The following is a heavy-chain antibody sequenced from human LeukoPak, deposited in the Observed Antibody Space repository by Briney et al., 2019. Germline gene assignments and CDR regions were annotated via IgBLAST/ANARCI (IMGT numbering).Heavy chain of an antibody. CDR3: ARHGSGGSGSFRYYDY. CDR1: GGSMNSYY. CDR2: IFYSGST. Sequence: SETLSLTCTVSGGSMNSYYWSWIRQPPGKGLEWIEYIFYSGSTSYNPSLKSRVTISVDTSKNQFSLRLSSVTAADTAVYYCARHGSGGSGSFRYYDYWGQGTLVTVSS. D-gene: IGHD6-19*01. J-gene: IGHJ4*02. V-gene: IGHV4-59*08.